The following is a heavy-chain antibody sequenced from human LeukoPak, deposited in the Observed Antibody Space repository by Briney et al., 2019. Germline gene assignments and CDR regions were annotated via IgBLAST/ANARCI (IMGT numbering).Heavy chain of an antibody. V-gene: IGHV3-23*01. Sequence: GGSLRLSCAASGFTFSSSVMSWVRQAPGKGLEGVSSITGSGGSTYYADSVKGRFSISRDNSKNTLYLQMNSLRAEDTAVYYCAKAENGLDYWGQGTLVTVSS. J-gene: IGHJ4*02. CDR1: GFTFSSSV. CDR2: ITGSGGST. CDR3: AKAENGLDY. D-gene: IGHD2-8*01.